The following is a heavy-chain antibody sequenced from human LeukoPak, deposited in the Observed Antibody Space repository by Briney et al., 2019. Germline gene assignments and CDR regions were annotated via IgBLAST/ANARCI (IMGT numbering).Heavy chain of an antibody. CDR3: ARVQYCSGGSCYNLRLFDH. J-gene: IGHJ4*02. D-gene: IGHD2-15*01. Sequence: KPSETLSLTCTVSGDSINTGDHYWSWIRQPPGKGLEWIGYIYHSGTTYYNPSVKSRISISVDTSKNQFSLNLRSVTAADTAVYYCARVQYCSGGSCYNLRLFDHWGQGSLVTVSS. CDR1: GDSINTGDHY. V-gene: IGHV4-30-4*08. CDR2: IYHSGTT.